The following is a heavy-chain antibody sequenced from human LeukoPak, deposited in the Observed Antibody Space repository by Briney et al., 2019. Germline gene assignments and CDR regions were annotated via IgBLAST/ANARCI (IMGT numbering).Heavy chain of an antibody. CDR3: ASGYYYGSGSYGMDV. CDR2: IYYTGST. Sequence: SETLSLTCTVSGGSISSSNCYWGWIRQPPGKGLEWIGTIYYTGSTYYNPSLKSRVTISVDTSKNQFSLKLTSVAAADTAIYYCASGYYYGSGSYGMDVWGQGTTVTVSS. CDR1: GGSISSSNCY. J-gene: IGHJ6*02. V-gene: IGHV4-39*01. D-gene: IGHD3-10*01.